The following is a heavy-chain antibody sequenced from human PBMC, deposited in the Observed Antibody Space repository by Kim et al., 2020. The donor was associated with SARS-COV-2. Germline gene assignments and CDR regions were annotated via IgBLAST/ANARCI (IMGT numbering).Heavy chain of an antibody. J-gene: IGHJ6*02. CDR3: ARMGAAYTRGGMDV. CDR2: IYYSGSS. V-gene: IGHV4-39*01. CDR1: GGSISRSTYY. Sequence: SETLSLTCTVSGGSISRSTYYWGWVRQPPEKGLEWIGSIYYSGSSYYNPSLKSRVTISVDTSKNQFSLRLSSVTAADTALYYCARMGAAYTRGGMDVRGQGTTVIVSS. D-gene: IGHD2-2*02.